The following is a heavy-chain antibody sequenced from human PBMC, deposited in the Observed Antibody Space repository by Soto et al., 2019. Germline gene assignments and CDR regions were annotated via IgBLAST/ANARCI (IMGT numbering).Heavy chain of an antibody. Sequence: VKVSCKASGYPFTGYDMHWVRQAPGQGLEWMGWINPNSGGTNYAQKFQGKVTMTRDTSISTAYMELSRLRSDDTAVYYCARGPYMWNYVYWGQGTMVTVSS. CDR1: GYPFTGYD. V-gene: IGHV1-2*02. J-gene: IGHJ4*02. CDR3: ARGPYMWNYVY. CDR2: INPNSGGT. D-gene: IGHD1-7*01.